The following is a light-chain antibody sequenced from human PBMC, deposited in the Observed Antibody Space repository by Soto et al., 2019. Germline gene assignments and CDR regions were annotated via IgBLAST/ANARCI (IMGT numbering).Light chain of an antibody. J-gene: IGLJ1*01. V-gene: IGLV2-14*01. CDR3: SSYTSSSTHYV. Sequence: LTQPASVSGSPGQSITISCTGTSSDVGGYNYVSWYQQHPGKAPKLMIYEVSNRPSGVSNRFSGSKSGNTASLTISGLQAEDEADYYCSSYTSSSTHYVFGTGTKVTVL. CDR2: EVS. CDR1: SSDVGGYNY.